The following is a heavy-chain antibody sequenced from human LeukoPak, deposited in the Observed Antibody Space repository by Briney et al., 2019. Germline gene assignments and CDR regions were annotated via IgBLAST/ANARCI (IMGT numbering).Heavy chain of an antibody. Sequence: GGSLRLSCAASGFTSSSYSMNWVRQAPGKGLEWVSYVSSSGSTIHYADSVKGRFTISRDSAKNSLFLQMNSLRAEDTAVYYCARGQQQLVLWGQGTLVTASS. CDR3: ARGQQQLVL. CDR2: VSSSGSTI. V-gene: IGHV3-48*04. D-gene: IGHD6-13*01. J-gene: IGHJ4*02. CDR1: GFTSSSYS.